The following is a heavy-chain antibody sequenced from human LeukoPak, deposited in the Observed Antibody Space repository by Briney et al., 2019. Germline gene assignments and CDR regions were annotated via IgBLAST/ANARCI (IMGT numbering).Heavy chain of an antibody. V-gene: IGHV3-15*01. CDR3: ATDGLTGTTDGTLES. J-gene: IGHJ4*02. CDR1: GLNFTNAW. Sequence: GGSLRLSCEASGLNFTNAWMSWVRQAPGKGLEWVGRIKSKNDGGTTDYAAPVKGRFTISRDNSKNTLYLQINSLEAEDTAMYYCATDGLTGTTDGTLESWGQGTLVTVSS. D-gene: IGHD1-20*01. CDR2: IKSKNDGGTT.